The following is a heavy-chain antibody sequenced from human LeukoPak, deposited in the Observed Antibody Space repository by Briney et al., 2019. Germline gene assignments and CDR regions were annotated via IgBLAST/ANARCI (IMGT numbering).Heavy chain of an antibody. CDR1: GFTFSSYG. J-gene: IGHJ6*02. V-gene: IGHV3-33*01. CDR3: ARVPYYYGMDV. CDR2: IWYDGSNK. Sequence: PGGSLRLSCAASGFTFSSYGMHWARQAPGKGLEWVAVIWYDGSNKYYADSVKGRFTISRDNSKNTLYLQMNSLRAEDTAVYYCARVPYYYGMDVWGQGTTVTVSS.